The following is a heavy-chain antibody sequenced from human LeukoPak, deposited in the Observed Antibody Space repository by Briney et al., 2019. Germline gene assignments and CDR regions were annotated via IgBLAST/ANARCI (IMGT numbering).Heavy chain of an antibody. V-gene: IGHV3-23*01. Sequence: GGSLRLYCAASGFTFSSYAMSWVRQAPGKGLEWVSAIGGSGGSTYYADSVKGRFTISRDNSKNTLYLQMNSLRAEDTAVYYCAIPAPGVVYLYWGQGTLVTVSS. D-gene: IGHD2-8*02. CDR3: AIPAPGVVYLY. J-gene: IGHJ4*02. CDR2: IGGSGGST. CDR1: GFTFSSYA.